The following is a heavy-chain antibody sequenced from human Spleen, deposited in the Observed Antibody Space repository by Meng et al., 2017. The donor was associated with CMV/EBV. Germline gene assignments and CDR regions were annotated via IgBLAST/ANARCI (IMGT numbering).Heavy chain of an antibody. J-gene: IGHJ6*02. V-gene: IGHV3-30*02. CDR1: RFFFPMYG. CDR3: AKDRDSNYYYGMDV. CDR2: IRSDRSNK. D-gene: IGHD4-11*01. Sequence: SRFFFPMYGMHCVRQAPGKGLEWVAFIRSDRSNKYYANSVKSRFTISRDNSKTTLHLHMNSLRAEDTAVYYCAKDRDSNYYYGMDVWGQGTTVTVSS.